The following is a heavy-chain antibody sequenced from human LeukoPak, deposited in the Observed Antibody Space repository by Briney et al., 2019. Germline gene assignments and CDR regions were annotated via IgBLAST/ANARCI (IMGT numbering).Heavy chain of an antibody. CDR3: AKDRIVVVTAIPIGY. Sequence: PGGSLRLSCAASGFTFSSYAMSWVRQAPGKGLEWVSAISGSGGSTYYADSVKGRFTISRDNSKNTLYLQMNSLRAEDTAVHYCAKDRIVVVTAIPIGYWGQGTLVTVSS. D-gene: IGHD2-21*02. J-gene: IGHJ4*02. V-gene: IGHV3-23*01. CDR1: GFTFSSYA. CDR2: ISGSGGST.